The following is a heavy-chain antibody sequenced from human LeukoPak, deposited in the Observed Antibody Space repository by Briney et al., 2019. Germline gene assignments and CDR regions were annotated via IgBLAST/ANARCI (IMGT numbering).Heavy chain of an antibody. CDR3: ASGRKYDYGDYGSFDY. CDR2: IIPIFGTA. Sequence: SVKVSCKASGGTFSSYAIGWVRQAPGQGLEWMGGIIPIFGTANYAQKFQGRVTITADESTSTAYMELSSLRSEDTAVYYCASGRKYDYGDYGSFDYWGQGTLVTVSS. J-gene: IGHJ4*02. CDR1: GGTFSSYA. V-gene: IGHV1-69*13. D-gene: IGHD4-17*01.